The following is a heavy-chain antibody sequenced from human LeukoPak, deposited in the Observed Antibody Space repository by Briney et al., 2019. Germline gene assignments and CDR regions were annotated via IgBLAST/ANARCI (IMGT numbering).Heavy chain of an antibody. Sequence: SETLSLTCTVSGASISSFYWSWIRQPPGKGLEWIGYIYYSGSSNYNPSLKSRVTMSVDTSKNQFSLKLSSVTAADPAVYYCARGAAFDIWGQGTMVTVSS. V-gene: IGHV4-59*01. CDR2: IYYSGSS. J-gene: IGHJ3*02. CDR1: GASISSFY. CDR3: ARGAAFDI.